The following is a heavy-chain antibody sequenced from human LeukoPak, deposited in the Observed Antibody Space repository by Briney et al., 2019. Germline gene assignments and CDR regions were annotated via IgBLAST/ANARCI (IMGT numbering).Heavy chain of an antibody. CDR2: IYYSGST. J-gene: IGHJ4*02. V-gene: IGHV4-39*07. Sequence: SETLSLTCTVSGGSISSSSYYWGWIRQPPGKGLEWIGSIYYSGSTYYNPSLKSRVTISVDTSKNQFSLKLSSVTAADTAVYYCARGGRSSSRDYWGQGTLVTVSS. CDR3: ARGGRSSSRDY. D-gene: IGHD6-13*01. CDR1: GGSISSSSYY.